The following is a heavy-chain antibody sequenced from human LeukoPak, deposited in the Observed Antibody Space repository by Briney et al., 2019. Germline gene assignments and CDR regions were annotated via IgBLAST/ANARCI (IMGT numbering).Heavy chain of an antibody. D-gene: IGHD3-22*01. J-gene: IGHJ4*02. CDR1: GFTFSNAW. CDR3: ASSGFYDY. Sequence: PGGSLRLSCAASGFTFSNAWMSWVRQAPGKGLEWVSYISSSSSTIYYADSVKGRFTISRDNAKNSLYLQMNSLRAEDTAVYYCASSGFYDYWGQGTLVTVSS. V-gene: IGHV3-48*01. CDR2: ISSSSSTI.